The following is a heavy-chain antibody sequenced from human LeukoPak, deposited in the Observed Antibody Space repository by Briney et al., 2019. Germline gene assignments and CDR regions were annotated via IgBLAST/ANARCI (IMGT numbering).Heavy chain of an antibody. V-gene: IGHV1-69*04. D-gene: IGHD3-10*01. Sequence: SSVKVSCKASGGTFSSYAISWVRQAPGQGLEWMGRIIPILGIANYAQKFQGRVTITADKSTSTAYMELSSLRSEDTAVYYCARGAMVRGIDYYYYMDVWGKGTTVTVSS. J-gene: IGHJ6*03. CDR1: GGTFSSYA. CDR3: ARGAMVRGIDYYYYMDV. CDR2: IIPILGIA.